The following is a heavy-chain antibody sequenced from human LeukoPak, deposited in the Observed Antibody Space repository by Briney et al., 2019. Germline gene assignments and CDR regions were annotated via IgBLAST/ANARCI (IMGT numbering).Heavy chain of an antibody. CDR1: GFTFSDHY. Sequence: GGSLRLSCAASGFTFSDHYMDWVRQAPGKGLEWVGRTRNKANSYTTEYAASVKGRFTISRDNSKNTLYLQMDSLRAEDTAVYYCARYNSGTIDYWGQGTLVTVSS. J-gene: IGHJ4*02. D-gene: IGHD1-1*01. CDR3: ARYNSGTIDY. V-gene: IGHV3-72*01. CDR2: TRNKANSYTT.